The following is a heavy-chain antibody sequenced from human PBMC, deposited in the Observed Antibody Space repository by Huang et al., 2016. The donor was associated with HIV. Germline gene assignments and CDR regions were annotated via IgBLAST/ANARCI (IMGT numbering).Heavy chain of an antibody. D-gene: IGHD3-10*01. J-gene: IGHJ4*02. CDR1: DGSISSSSYY. Sequence: QLQLQESGPGLVKPSETLSLTCTVSDGSISSSSYYGGWIRQPPGKGLAWIATFFYDGNTSYNPSLKSRVTISVDTSKNQFSLNLSSVTAADTAVYYCAAMVRGVISYFDYWGQGTLVTVSS. V-gene: IGHV4-39*01. CDR3: AAMVRGVISYFDY. CDR2: FFYDGNT.